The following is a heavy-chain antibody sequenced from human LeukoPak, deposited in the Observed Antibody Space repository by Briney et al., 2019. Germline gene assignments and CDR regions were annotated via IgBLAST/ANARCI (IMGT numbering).Heavy chain of an antibody. Sequence: GGSLRLSCAASGFTFSNYWMGWVRQAPGKGLEWVANIKPDGSEKYYVDSVKGRFTISRDNAENSLILQMGSLRAEDTAVYYCARDPTTSQGSDAFDIWGQGTRVTVSS. V-gene: IGHV3-7*01. J-gene: IGHJ3*02. D-gene: IGHD1-1*01. CDR3: ARDPTTSQGSDAFDI. CDR2: IKPDGSEK. CDR1: GFTFSNYW.